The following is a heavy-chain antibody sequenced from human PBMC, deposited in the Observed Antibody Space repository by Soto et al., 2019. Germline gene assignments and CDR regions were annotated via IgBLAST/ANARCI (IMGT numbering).Heavy chain of an antibody. D-gene: IGHD2-2*01. J-gene: IGHJ4*02. CDR3: VKVLARGVGVPRFYFDS. CDR2: IYAGTIT. Sequence: GGSLRLSCAVSGITVSSYYMSWVRQAAGKGLEWVSVIYAGTITYYADSVKGRFTISRDNAKNSLYLHVNSLRAEDTAVYYCVKVLARGVGVPRFYFDSWGQGALVTVSS. V-gene: IGHV3-53*01. CDR1: GITVSSYY.